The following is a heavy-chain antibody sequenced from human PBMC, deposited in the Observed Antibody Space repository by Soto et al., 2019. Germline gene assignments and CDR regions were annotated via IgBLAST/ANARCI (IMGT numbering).Heavy chain of an antibody. J-gene: IGHJ4*02. Sequence: EVQLVESGGGLVQPGGSLKLSCAASGFTVSGSAVHWVRQASGKGLEWVGRIRSKTNSYATAYAASVKGRFTISRDDSKNTAYLQMNSLKTEDTAVYYCRFFDSGKKMDYWGQGARVTVSS. V-gene: IGHV3-73*01. CDR1: GFTVSGSA. CDR3: RFFDSGKKMDY. CDR2: IRSKTNSYAT. D-gene: IGHD1-26*01.